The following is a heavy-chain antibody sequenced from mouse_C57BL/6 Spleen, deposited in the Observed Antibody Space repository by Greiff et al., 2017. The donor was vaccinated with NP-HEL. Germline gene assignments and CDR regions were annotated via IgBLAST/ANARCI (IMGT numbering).Heavy chain of an antibody. CDR3: ARGGYYGSSYKFAY. D-gene: IGHD1-1*01. V-gene: IGHV1-59*01. Sequence: QVQLQQPGAELVRPGTSVKLSCKASGYTFTSYWMHWVKQRPGQGLEWIGVIDPSDSYTNYNQKFKGKATLTVDTSSSTAYMQLSSLTSEDSAVYYCARGGYYGSSYKFAYWGQGTLVTVSA. CDR1: GYTFTSYW. CDR2: IDPSDSYT. J-gene: IGHJ3*01.